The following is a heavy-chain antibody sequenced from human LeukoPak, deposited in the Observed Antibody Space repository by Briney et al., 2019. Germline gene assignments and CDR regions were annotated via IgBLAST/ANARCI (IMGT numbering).Heavy chain of an antibody. CDR1: GGTFSSYA. CDR3: ARTYGSGTISLDY. D-gene: IGHD3-10*01. Sequence: GTSVKVSCKASGGTFSSYAISWVRQAPGQGLEWMGRIIPILGIANYAQKFQGRVTITADKSTSTAYMELRSLRSDDTAVYYCARTYGSGTISLDYWGQGTLVTVSS. CDR2: IIPILGIA. J-gene: IGHJ4*02. V-gene: IGHV1-69*04.